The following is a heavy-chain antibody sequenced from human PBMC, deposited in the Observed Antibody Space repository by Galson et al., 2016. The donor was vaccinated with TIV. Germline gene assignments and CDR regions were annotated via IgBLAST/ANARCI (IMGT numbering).Heavy chain of an antibody. CDR2: IKQDGSES. D-gene: IGHD2-2*01. CDR1: GFTFSTYW. CDR3: VRKDQVADFCITTSCSHDY. Sequence: SLRLSCAASGFTFSTYWMSWVRQAPGKGLEWVGNIKQDGSESYYVDSVRGRFTISRDNAKNSVYLQMNSLRAEDTAVYYCVRKDQVADFCITTSCSHDYWGQGTLVTVSS. V-gene: IGHV3-7*01. J-gene: IGHJ4*02.